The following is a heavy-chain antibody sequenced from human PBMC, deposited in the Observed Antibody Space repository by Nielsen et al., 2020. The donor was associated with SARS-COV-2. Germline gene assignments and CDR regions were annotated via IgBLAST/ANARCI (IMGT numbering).Heavy chain of an antibody. V-gene: IGHV3-30*18. CDR3: VKWVQLDLGYYYHGMDV. Sequence: GESLKISCAASGFTFSTYGMSWVRQAPGKGLEWVAVISDDGSEKYYADSVKGRFTISRDNSKNTLYLQMNSLRVEDTAVYYCVKWVQLDLGYYYHGMDVWGQGTTVTVSS. CDR1: GFTFSTYG. J-gene: IGHJ6*02. CDR2: ISDDGSEK. D-gene: IGHD6-6*01.